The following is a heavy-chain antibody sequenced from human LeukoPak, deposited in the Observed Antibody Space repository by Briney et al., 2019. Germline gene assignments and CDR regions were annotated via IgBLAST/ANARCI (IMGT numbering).Heavy chain of an antibody. Sequence: GGSLRLSCAASGFTFSSYAMSWVRQAPGKGLEWVSAISGNGGGTYYADSVKGRFTISRDNSKNTLYLQMNSLRAEDTAVYYCAKERVRCSSTSCYPDAFDIWGQGTMVTVSS. CDR3: AKERVRCSSTSCYPDAFDI. D-gene: IGHD2-2*01. V-gene: IGHV3-23*01. J-gene: IGHJ3*02. CDR1: GFTFSSYA. CDR2: ISGNGGGT.